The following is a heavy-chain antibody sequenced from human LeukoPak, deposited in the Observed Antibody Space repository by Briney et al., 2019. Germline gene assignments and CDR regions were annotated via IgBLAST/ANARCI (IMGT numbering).Heavy chain of an antibody. Sequence: SETLSLTCAVYGGSFSGYYWSWIRQPPGKGLEWIGEINHSGSTNYNPSLKSRVTISVDTSKNQFSLKLSSVTAADTAVYYCARATVTDYFDHWGQGTLVTVSS. V-gene: IGHV4-34*01. CDR1: GGSFSGYY. J-gene: IGHJ4*02. CDR3: ARATVTDYFDH. D-gene: IGHD4-17*01. CDR2: INHSGST.